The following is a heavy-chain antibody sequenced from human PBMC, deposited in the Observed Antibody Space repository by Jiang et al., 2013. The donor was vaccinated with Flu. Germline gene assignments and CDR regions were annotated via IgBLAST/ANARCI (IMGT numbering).Heavy chain of an antibody. CDR3: ARESMVRGVKAYSKGYFDL. CDR2: IYSGGAT. D-gene: IGHD3-10*01. Sequence: VQLVESGGGLVQPGGSLRLSCAASGFTVSSNSMSWVRQAPGKGLEWVSVIYSGGATYYADSVKGRFTISRHNSWNTLFLQMNSLRAEDTAVYYCARESMVRGVKAYSKGYFDLWGRGTLVSVSS. CDR1: GFTVSSNS. J-gene: IGHJ2*01. V-gene: IGHV3-53*04.